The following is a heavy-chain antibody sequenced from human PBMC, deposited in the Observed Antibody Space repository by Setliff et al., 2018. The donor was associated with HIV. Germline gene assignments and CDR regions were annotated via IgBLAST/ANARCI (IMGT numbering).Heavy chain of an antibody. CDR3: ARAKAVGGVIITGGLDV. D-gene: IGHD3-16*02. V-gene: IGHV1-8*01. Sequence: ASVKVSCKPSGQSFTNYDIHWLRRASGQGLEWMGWMNPKSGVSGTALKFHDRVTMTRDTSTLTLYMELSSLTSEDTAVYYCARAKAVGGVIITGGLDVWGQGTTVTVSS. CDR1: GQSFTNYD. CDR2: MNPKSGVS. J-gene: IGHJ6*02.